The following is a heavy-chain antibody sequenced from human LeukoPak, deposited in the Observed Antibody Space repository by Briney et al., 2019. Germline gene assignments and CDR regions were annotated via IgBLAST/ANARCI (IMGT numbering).Heavy chain of an antibody. CDR3: ARVFYYYDSSGYYFYGMDV. D-gene: IGHD3-22*01. CDR2: IIPILGIA. J-gene: IGHJ6*02. Sequence: SVKVSCKASGGTFSSYAISWVRQAPGQGLEWMGRIIPILGIANYAQKFQGRVTITADKSTSTAYMELSSLRPEDTAVYYCARVFYYYDSSGYYFYGMDVWGQGTTVTVAS. CDR1: GGTFSSYA. V-gene: IGHV1-69*04.